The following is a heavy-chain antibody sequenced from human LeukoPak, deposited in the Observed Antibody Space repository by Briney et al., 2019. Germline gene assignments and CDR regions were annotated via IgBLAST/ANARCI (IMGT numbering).Heavy chain of an antibody. CDR2: INPSGGST. Sequence: EASVKVSCKASGYTFTSYYMHWVRQAPGQGLEWMGIINPSGGSTNYAQKFQGRVTMTRDTSTNTVYMELSSLRSEDTGVYYCARGPSITMVRGGQWYYYMDVWGKGTTVSISS. CDR3: ARGPSITMVRGGQWYYYMDV. V-gene: IGHV1-46*01. D-gene: IGHD3-10*01. J-gene: IGHJ6*03. CDR1: GYTFTSYY.